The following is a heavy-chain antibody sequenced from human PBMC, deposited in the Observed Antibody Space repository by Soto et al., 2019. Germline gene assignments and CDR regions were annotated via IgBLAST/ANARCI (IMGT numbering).Heavy chain of an antibody. CDR2: IIPIFGTA. J-gene: IGHJ4*02. CDR1: GGTFSSYA. D-gene: IGHD6-6*01. V-gene: IGHV1-69*13. Sequence: ASVKVSCKASGGTFSSYAISWVRQAPGQGLEWMGGIIPIFGTANYAQKFQGRVTITADESTSTAYMELSSLRSEDTAVYYCAISATLAAPLVYWGQGTLVTVSS. CDR3: AISATLAAPLVY.